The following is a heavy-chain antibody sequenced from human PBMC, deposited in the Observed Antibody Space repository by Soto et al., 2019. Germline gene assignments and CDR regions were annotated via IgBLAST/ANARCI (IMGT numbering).Heavy chain of an antibody. CDR2: IFYDGYT. D-gene: IGHD6-13*01. J-gene: IGHJ4*02. CDR1: GDSISGSPYF. CDR3: ARLQAAVPHY. Sequence: QVHLQESGPGLVMPSETLSLTCTVSGDSISGSPYFWGWIRQPPGKRLEWIGSIFYDGYTLYTPSLKSRVTISVDTSKNQFSLKLTSVAAADTAIYFCARLQAAVPHYWGQGILVTVSS. V-gene: IGHV4-39*01.